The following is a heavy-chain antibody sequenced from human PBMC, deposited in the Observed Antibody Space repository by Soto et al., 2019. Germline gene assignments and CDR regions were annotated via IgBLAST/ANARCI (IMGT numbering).Heavy chain of an antibody. CDR3: ARDHRGIGYSYLFDP. CDR2: ISSSSSYT. J-gene: IGHJ5*02. Sequence: GGSLRLSCAASGFTFSDYYMSWIRQAPGKGLEWVSYISSSSSYTNYADSVKGRFTISRDNAKNSLYLQMNSLRAEDTAVYYCARDHRGIGYSYLFDPWGQGTLVTVSS. V-gene: IGHV3-11*06. D-gene: IGHD5-18*01. CDR1: GFTFSDYY.